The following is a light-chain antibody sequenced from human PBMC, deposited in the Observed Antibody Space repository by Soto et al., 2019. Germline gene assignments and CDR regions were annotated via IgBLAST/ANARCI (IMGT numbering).Light chain of an antibody. CDR3: QQYGSSPWT. Sequence: EIVLTQSPGTLSLSPGERATLSCRASQSVSSSYLARYQQKPGQAPRLLIYGASSRATGIPAKFSGSGSGTDFTLSISRLEPEDFAVYYCQQYGSSPWTFGQGTKVEIK. CDR1: QSVSSSY. CDR2: GAS. V-gene: IGKV3-20*01. J-gene: IGKJ1*01.